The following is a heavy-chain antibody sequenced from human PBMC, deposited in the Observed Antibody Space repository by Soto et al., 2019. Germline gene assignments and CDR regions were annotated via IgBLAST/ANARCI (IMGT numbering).Heavy chain of an antibody. D-gene: IGHD3-3*01. CDR2: VYSGGST. J-gene: IGHJ5*02. CDR1: YDYISSSSHS. Sequence: LCLTCTVSYDYISSSSHSWGWIRQPPGKGLEWIGSVYSGGSTYYSPSLKSRVTISVDTSKSRFSLNLSSVTAADTAVYYCARHWLWVSIPDWFDPWGQGTLVTVSS. V-gene: IGHV4-39*01. CDR3: ARHWLWVSIPDWFDP.